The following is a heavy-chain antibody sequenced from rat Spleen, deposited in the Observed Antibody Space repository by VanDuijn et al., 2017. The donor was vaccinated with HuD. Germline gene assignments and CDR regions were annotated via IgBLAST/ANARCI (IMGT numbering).Heavy chain of an antibody. CDR2: ITNTGGST. Sequence: EVQLVESGGGLVQPGRSLKLSCAASGFTFSDYGMAWVRQAPTKGLEWVASITNTGGSTYYPDSVKGRFTISRDNAKSTLYLQMNSLRSEDTATYYCARHETRGYVMDAWGQGASVTVSS. CDR1: GFTFSDYG. V-gene: IGHV5-29*01. CDR3: ARHETRGYVMDA. J-gene: IGHJ4*01. D-gene: IGHD1-4*01.